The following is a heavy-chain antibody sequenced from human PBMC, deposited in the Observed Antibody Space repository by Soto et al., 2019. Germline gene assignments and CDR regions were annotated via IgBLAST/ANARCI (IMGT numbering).Heavy chain of an antibody. D-gene: IGHD3-22*01. CDR3: ARENYASSGRGAFDV. CDR2: IYHSGSA. CDR1: GGSISSGGYY. J-gene: IGHJ3*01. V-gene: IGHV4-31*03. Sequence: QVQLQESGPGLVKPSQTLALTCTVSGGSISSGGYYWSWVRQLPGKGLEWIAYIYHSGSAYYNPSLKIRVTIAVATSKNQFSLKLSSVTAADTAIYYCARENYASSGRGAFDVWGLGTVVTVSS.